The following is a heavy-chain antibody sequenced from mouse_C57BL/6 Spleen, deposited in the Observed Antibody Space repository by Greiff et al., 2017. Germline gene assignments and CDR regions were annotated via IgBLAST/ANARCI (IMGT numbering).Heavy chain of an antibody. D-gene: IGHD1-1*01. Sequence: VQLQQSGAELVRPGASVKLSCTASGFNIKDDYMHWVKQRPEQGLEWIGWIDPENGDTKYASKFQGKATITADTSSNTAYLQLSSLTSEDTAVYYCTTNYYGSSYGYFDVWGTGTTVTVSS. CDR2: IDPENGDT. CDR3: TTNYYGSSYGYFDV. CDR1: GFNIKDDY. J-gene: IGHJ1*03. V-gene: IGHV14-4*01.